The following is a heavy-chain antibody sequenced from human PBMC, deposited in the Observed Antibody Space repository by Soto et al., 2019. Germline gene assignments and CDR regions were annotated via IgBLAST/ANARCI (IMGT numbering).Heavy chain of an antibody. J-gene: IGHJ4*02. CDR1: GGSFSGYY. V-gene: IGHV4-34*01. Sequence: QVQLQQWGAGLLKPSETLSLTCAVYGGSFSGYYWSWIRQPPGKGLEWIGEINHSGSTNYNPSLKSRVTISVDTSKNQFSLKLSSVTAADTAVYYCARGRVLRFLEWLPPVLDYWGQGTLVTVSS. CDR3: ARGRVLRFLEWLPPVLDY. CDR2: INHSGST. D-gene: IGHD3-3*01.